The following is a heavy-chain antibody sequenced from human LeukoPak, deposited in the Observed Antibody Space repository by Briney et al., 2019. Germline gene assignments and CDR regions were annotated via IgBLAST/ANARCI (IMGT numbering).Heavy chain of an antibody. CDR1: GFTFSSYS. V-gene: IGHV3-21*01. D-gene: IGHD5-24*01. CDR3: AREGPEMATPDAFDI. CDR2: ISSSSSYI. J-gene: IGHJ3*02. Sequence: PGGSLRLSCAASGFTFSSYSMNWVRQAAGKGLEWVSSISSSSSYIYYADSVKGRFTISRDNAKNSLYLQMNSLRAEDTAVYYCAREGPEMATPDAFDIWGQGTMVTVSS.